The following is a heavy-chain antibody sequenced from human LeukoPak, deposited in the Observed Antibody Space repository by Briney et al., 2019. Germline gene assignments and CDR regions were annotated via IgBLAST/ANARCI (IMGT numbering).Heavy chain of an antibody. V-gene: IGHV3-64D*06. J-gene: IGHJ4*02. Sequence: GGSLRLSCSASGFTFSSYAMHWVRQAPGKGLEYVSAISSNGGSTYYADSVKGRFTISSDNSKNTLYLQMSSLRAEDTAVYYCVKGESGSSASSFDYWGQGTLVTVSS. CDR1: GFTFSSYA. D-gene: IGHD1-26*01. CDR3: VKGESGSSASSFDY. CDR2: ISSNGGST.